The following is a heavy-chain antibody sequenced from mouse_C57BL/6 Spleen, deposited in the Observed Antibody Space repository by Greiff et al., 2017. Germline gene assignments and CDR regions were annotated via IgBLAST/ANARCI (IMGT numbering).Heavy chain of an antibody. CDR2: IDPNSGGT. D-gene: IGHD1-1*01. CDR1: GYTFTSYW. J-gene: IGHJ4*01. Sequence: QVQLQQPGAELVKPGASVKLSSKASGYTFTSYWMHWVKQRPGRGLEWIGRIDPNSGGTKYNEKFKSKATLTVDKPSSTAYMQLSSLKSEDSAVYYCAREEFITTVVDPHYYAMDYWGKGTSVTVSS. V-gene: IGHV1-62-3*01. CDR3: AREEFITTVVDPHYYAMDY.